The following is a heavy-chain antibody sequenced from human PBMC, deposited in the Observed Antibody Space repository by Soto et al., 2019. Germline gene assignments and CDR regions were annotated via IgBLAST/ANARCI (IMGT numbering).Heavy chain of an antibody. V-gene: IGHV3-21*01. CDR1: GFTFSSYS. CDR3: ARDAAGKDKYGMDV. Sequence: EVQLVESGGGLVKPGGSLRLSCAASGFTFSSYSMNWVRQAPGKGLEWVSSISSSSSYIYYADSVKGRFTISRDNAKNALYLQMNSLRAEDTAVYYCARDAAGKDKYGMDVWGQGTTVTVSS. D-gene: IGHD6-25*01. J-gene: IGHJ6*02. CDR2: ISSSSSYI.